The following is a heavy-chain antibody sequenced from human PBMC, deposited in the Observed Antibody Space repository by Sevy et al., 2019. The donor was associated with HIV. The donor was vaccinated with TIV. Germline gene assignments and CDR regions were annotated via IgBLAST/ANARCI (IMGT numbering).Heavy chain of an antibody. CDR3: AKDLFGHYGMDV. D-gene: IGHD3-16*01. CDR1: GFTFSSYA. CDR2: ISGSGGST. V-gene: IGHV3-23*01. Sequence: GGSLRLSCAASGFTFSSYAMSWVRQAPGKGLEWVSAISGSGGSTYYADSVKGRFTISRDNSKNTLYLQMNSLRAEDTTVYYCAKDLFGHYGMDVWGQGTTVTVSS. J-gene: IGHJ6*02.